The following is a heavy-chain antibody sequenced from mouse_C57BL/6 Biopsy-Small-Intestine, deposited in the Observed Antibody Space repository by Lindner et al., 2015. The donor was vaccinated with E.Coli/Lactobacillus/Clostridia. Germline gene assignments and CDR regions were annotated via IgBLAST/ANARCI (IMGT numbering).Heavy chain of an antibody. CDR1: GYSFTGCY. CDR2: INPSTGGT. J-gene: IGHJ4*01. V-gene: IGHV1-42*01. Sequence: VQLQESGPELVKPGASVKISCKASGYSFTGCYVNWVKQSPEKSLEWIGEINPSTGGTTYNQKFKAKATLTVDKSSSTAYMQLKSLTSEDSAVYYCASSSRGAMDYWGQGTSVTVSS. CDR3: ASSSRGAMDY. D-gene: IGHD1-1*01.